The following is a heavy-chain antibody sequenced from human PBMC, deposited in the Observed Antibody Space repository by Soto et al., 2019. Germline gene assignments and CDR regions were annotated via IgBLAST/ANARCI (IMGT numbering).Heavy chain of an antibody. CDR3: AEMGASSAAEGTNNWFDP. CDR2: ISGSGGTT. Sequence: EVQLLESGGGLVQPGGSLRLSCEASGFTFSSYAMSWVRQAPGKGLEWVSGISGSGGTTYYADSVKGRFTISRDNSKNTLYLQMNSLRADDTAVYYCAEMGASSAAEGTNNWFDPWGQGTLVTVSS. V-gene: IGHV3-23*01. CDR1: GFTFSSYA. D-gene: IGHD6-13*01. J-gene: IGHJ5*02.